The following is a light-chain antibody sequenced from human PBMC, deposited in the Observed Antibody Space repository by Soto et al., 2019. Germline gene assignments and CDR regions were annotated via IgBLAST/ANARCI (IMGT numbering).Light chain of an antibody. CDR1: QSISTY. V-gene: IGKV1-5*03. CDR3: QQYNPYSRT. Sequence: DIQMTQSPSTLSASVGDRVAITCRASQSISTYLAWYQQKPGKAPKLLIYKASSLESGVTSRFSGSGSGAEFTLTISSLQPDDFATYYCQQYNPYSRTFGQGTKVEIK. CDR2: KAS. J-gene: IGKJ1*01.